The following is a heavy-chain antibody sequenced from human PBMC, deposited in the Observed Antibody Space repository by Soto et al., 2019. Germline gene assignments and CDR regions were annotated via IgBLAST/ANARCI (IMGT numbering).Heavy chain of an antibody. Sequence: EVQLVESGGGLVQPGRSLRLSCAASGFTFDDYAVHWVRQAPGKGLEWVSGISWNSGSIGYADSVKGRFTISRDNAKNSLYLQMNSLRAEDTALYYCAKASSGWYMVFGYGFDPWGQGTLVTVSS. CDR3: AKASSGWYMVFGYGFDP. CDR2: ISWNSGSI. V-gene: IGHV3-9*01. D-gene: IGHD6-19*01. CDR1: GFTFDDYA. J-gene: IGHJ5*02.